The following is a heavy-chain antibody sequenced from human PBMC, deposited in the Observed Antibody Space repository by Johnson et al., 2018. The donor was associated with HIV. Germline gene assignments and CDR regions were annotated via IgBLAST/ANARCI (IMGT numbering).Heavy chain of an antibody. CDR2: ISWNSVST. V-gene: IGHV3-9*01. CDR3: VKEPGAQITMVQGDGGGAFDV. J-gene: IGHJ3*01. CDR1: GFTFSGHY. D-gene: IGHD3-10*01. Sequence: VQLVESGGGLVQPGGSLRLSCAASGFTFSGHYMDWVRQAPGKGPEWVSGISWNSVSTGYVASVKGRFTISRDNAKNSLFLQMNSLRPEDTALYYCVKEPGAQITMVQGDGGGAFDVWGQGTMVTVSS.